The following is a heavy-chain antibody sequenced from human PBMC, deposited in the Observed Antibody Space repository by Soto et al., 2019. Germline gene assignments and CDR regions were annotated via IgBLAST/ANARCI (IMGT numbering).Heavy chain of an antibody. V-gene: IGHV4-34*01. CDR1: GGSFSGYY. J-gene: IGHJ5*02. CDR3: ARGLRGGYSYGSNWFDP. D-gene: IGHD5-18*01. Sequence: SETLSLTCAVYGGSFSGYYWSWIRQPPGKGLEWIGEINHSGSTNYNPSLKSRVTISVDTSKNQFSLKLSSVTAADTAVYYCARGLRGGYSYGSNWFDPWGQGTLVTVS. CDR2: INHSGST.